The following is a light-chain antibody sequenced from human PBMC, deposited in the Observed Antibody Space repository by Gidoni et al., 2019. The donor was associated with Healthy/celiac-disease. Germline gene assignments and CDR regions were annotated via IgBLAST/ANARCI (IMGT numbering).Light chain of an antibody. V-gene: IGLV1-47*01. CDR1: SPNIGSNY. J-gene: IGLJ1*01. Sequence: QSVLTQPPSASGTPGQGVTIPCSGSSPNIGSNYVYWYQQLPGTAPKLLIYRNNQRPSRVPDRFSGSKSGTSASLAISGLRSEDEADYYCAAWDDSLSGYVFGTGTKVTVL. CDR2: RNN. CDR3: AAWDDSLSGYV.